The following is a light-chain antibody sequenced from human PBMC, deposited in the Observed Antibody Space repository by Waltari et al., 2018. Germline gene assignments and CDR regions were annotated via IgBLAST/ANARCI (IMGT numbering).Light chain of an antibody. CDR1: QNVITH. CDR3: QQRSAWPNT. Sequence: EIVLTQSPATLSLSPGERANLSCRTSQNVITHLAWYQQRPGQAPRLLISAASNRATGVPARFGGSGSGTDFTLTISSLEPEDFVVYYCQQRSAWPNTFGRGTRLEIK. CDR2: AAS. V-gene: IGKV3-11*01. J-gene: IGKJ2*01.